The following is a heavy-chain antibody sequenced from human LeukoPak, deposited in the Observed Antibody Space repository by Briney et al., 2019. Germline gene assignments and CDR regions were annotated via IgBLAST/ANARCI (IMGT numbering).Heavy chain of an antibody. D-gene: IGHD5-18*01. CDR3: ARFRIQLRAFDI. CDR2: ISSSGSTI. J-gene: IGHJ3*02. CDR1: GFTFSSYE. V-gene: IGHV3-48*03. Sequence: GGSLRLSCAASGFTFSSYEMNWVRQAPGKGLEWVSYISSSGSTIYYADSVKGRVTISRDNAKNSLYLQMNSLRAEDTAVYYCARFRIQLRAFDIWGQGTMVTVSS.